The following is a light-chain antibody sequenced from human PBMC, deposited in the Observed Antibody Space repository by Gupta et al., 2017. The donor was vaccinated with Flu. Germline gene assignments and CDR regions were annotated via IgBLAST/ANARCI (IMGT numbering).Light chain of an antibody. CDR2: LGS. CDR1: QSLLHSNGYNY. J-gene: IGKJ1*01. CDR3: RQSVQTPRT. V-gene: IGKV2-28*01. Sequence: EIVMTQSPLSLPVTPGEPASISCRSSQSLLHSNGYNYLDWYLQKPGQSPQLLIYLGSNRASGVPDRFSGSGSGTDFTLKISRVEAEDVGVYYCRQSVQTPRTFGQGTKVEIK.